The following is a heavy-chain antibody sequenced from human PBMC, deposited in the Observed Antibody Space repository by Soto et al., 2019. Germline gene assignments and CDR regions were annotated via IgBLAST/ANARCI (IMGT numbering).Heavy chain of an antibody. CDR1: GFTLRSYG. V-gene: IGHV3-30*18. D-gene: IGHD6-6*01. Sequence: QVQLVESGGGVVQPGKALRLSCAASGFTLRSYGMHWVRQAPGKGLEWLAVISYDESHKYYADSVKGRFTISRDTSKNALYRQMYSLRAEDTAVYYCAKEMFPRTVLDSSSPWGAYWGQGTAVTVSS. CDR3: AKEMFPRTVLDSSSPWGAY. J-gene: IGHJ4*02. CDR2: ISYDESHK.